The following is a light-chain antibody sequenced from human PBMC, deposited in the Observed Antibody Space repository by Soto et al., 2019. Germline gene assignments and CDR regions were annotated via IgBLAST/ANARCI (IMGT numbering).Light chain of an antibody. CDR2: EVS. CDR1: SSDIGGYNY. Sequence: QSALTQPPSASGSPRQSVTISCTGTSSDIGGYNYLSWYQHHPGKAPKVMIYEVSKRPSGVPDRFSGSKSCNTASLTVSGLQAEDGADYYCSSYAGSNNLGVFGGGTKLTLL. J-gene: IGLJ3*02. CDR3: SSYAGSNNLGV. V-gene: IGLV2-8*01.